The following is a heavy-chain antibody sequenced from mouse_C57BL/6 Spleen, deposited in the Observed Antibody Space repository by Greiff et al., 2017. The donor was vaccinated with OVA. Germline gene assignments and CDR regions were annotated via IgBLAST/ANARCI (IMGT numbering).Heavy chain of an antibody. J-gene: IGHJ1*03. CDR1: GFTFSDYG. V-gene: IGHV5-17*01. CDR3: AREIFLYFDV. CDR2: ISSGSSTI. Sequence: EVKLQESGGGLVKPGGSLKLSCAASGFTFSDYGMHWVRQAPEKGLEWVAYISSGSSTIYYADTVKGRFTISRDNAKNTLFLQMTSLRSEDTAMYYCAREIFLYFDVWGTGTTVTVSS.